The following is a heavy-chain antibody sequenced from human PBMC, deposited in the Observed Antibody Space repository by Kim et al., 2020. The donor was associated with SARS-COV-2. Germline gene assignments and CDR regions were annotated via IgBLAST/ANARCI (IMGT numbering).Heavy chain of an antibody. CDR2: ISSSSSDI. J-gene: IGHJ4*02. V-gene: IGHV3-48*02. CDR3: ARAARWGFDY. CDR1: GFTFSSYS. Sequence: GGSLRLSCAASGFTFSSYSMNWVRQAPGKGPEWVSYISSSSSDIYYADSVKGPFTISRDNAKNSLYLQIDSLIEEETAVYYCARAARWGFDYWGRGTLVTVSS. D-gene: IGHD7-27*01.